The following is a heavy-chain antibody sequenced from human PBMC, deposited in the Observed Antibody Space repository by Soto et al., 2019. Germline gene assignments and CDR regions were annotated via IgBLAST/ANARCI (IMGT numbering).Heavy chain of an antibody. CDR2: IKSDGSET. CDR1: GFTFSRSW. J-gene: IGHJ4*02. Sequence: VQLVESGGGLVQPGGSLRLSCVASGFTFSRSWMSWVRQAPGRGLEWVANIKSDGSETYYVESVRGRFTISRDNAENSVHLHMNSLRVEDSAVYYYARDYYWGQGILVTVSS. V-gene: IGHV3-7*01. CDR3: ARDYY.